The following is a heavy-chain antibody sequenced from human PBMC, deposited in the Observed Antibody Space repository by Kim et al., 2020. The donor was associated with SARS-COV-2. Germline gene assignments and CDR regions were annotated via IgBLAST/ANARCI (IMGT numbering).Heavy chain of an antibody. CDR1: GFTFSSYA. CDR2: ISYDGSNK. D-gene: IGHD1-26*01. V-gene: IGHV3-30-3*01. CDR3: AKGANHDY. J-gene: IGHJ4*02. Sequence: GGSLRLSCAASGFTFSSYAMHWVRQAPGKGLEWVAVISYDGSNKYYADSVKGRFTISRDNSKNTLYLQMNSLRAEDTAVYYCAKGANHDYWGQGTLVTVSS.